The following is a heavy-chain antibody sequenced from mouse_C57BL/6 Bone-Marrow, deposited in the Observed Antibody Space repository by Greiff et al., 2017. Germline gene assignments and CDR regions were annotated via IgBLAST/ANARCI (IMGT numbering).Heavy chain of an antibody. Sequence: DVQLVESGGDLVKPGGSLKLSCAASGFTFSSYGMSWVRQPPDKRLEWVATISSGGSYTYYPDSVKGRFPSSRDNAKHTLYLQLSSLKSEDTAMYYCARRCDDGYYDYFDYGGQGTTLTVSA. J-gene: IGHJ2*01. CDR2: ISSGGSYT. D-gene: IGHD2-3*01. CDR1: GFTFSSYG. CDR3: ARRCDDGYYDYFDY. V-gene: IGHV5-6*01.